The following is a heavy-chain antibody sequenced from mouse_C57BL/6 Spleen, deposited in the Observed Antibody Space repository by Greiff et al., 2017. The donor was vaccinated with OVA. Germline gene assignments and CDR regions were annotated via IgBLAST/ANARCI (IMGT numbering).Heavy chain of an antibody. J-gene: IGHJ2*01. V-gene: IGHV5-17*01. CDR3: ARNPHFDY. CDR2: ISSGSSTI. CDR1: GFTFSDYE. Sequence: EVQRVESGGNLVKPGGSLKLSCAASGFTFSDYEMHWVRQAPEKGLEWVAYISSGSSTIYYADTVKGRFTISRDNAKNTLFLQMTSLRSEDTAMYYCARNPHFDYWGQGTTLTVSS.